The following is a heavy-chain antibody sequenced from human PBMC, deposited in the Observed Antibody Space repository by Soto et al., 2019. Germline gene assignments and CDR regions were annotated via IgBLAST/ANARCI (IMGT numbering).Heavy chain of an antibody. D-gene: IGHD3-3*01. Sequence: GASVKVSCKASGYTFTSYDINWVRQATGQGLEWMGWMNPNSGNTGYAQKFQGRVTMTRNTSISTAYMELSSLRSEDTAVYYCARGKYYDFWSGYYWFDPWGQGTLVTV. J-gene: IGHJ5*02. CDR1: GYTFTSYD. CDR3: ARGKYYDFWSGYYWFDP. V-gene: IGHV1-8*01. CDR2: MNPNSGNT.